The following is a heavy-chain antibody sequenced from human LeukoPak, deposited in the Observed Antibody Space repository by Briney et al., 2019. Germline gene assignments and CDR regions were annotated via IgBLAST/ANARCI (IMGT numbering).Heavy chain of an antibody. CDR3: ATRSGSYPAAYFDY. CDR1: GYTLTELS. V-gene: IGHV1-24*01. J-gene: IGHJ4*02. Sequence: ASVKVSCKVSGYTLTELSMHWVRQAPGKGLEWMGGFDPEDGETIYAQKFQGRVTMTEDTSTDTAYMELSSLRSEDTAVYYCATRSGSYPAAYFDYGAREPWSPSPQ. CDR2: FDPEDGET. D-gene: IGHD1-26*01.